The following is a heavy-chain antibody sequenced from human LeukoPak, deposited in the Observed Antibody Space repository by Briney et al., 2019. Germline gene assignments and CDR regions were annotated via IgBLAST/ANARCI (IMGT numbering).Heavy chain of an antibody. V-gene: IGHV4-4*07. D-gene: IGHD1-26*01. CDR3: ARMISSGSYLAWFDP. J-gene: IGHJ5*02. CDR1: GGSISSYY. Sequence: SDTLSLTCTVSGGSISSYYWSWIRQPAGKGLDWIGRIYTSGSTNYNPSLKSRVTMSVDTSKNQFSLKLSSVTAADTAVYYCARMISSGSYLAWFDPWGQGTLVTVSS. CDR2: IYTSGST.